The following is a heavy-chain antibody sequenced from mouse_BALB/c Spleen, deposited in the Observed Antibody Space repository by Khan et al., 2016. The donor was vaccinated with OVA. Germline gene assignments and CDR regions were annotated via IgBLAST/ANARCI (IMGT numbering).Heavy chain of an antibody. CDR2: INPSTAYT. CDR1: GYTFINYW. V-gene: IGHV1-7*01. D-gene: IGHD1-1*01. J-gene: IGHJ2*01. CDR3: ARRGLRWDFDD. Sequence: VQLQQSGAELAKPGASVKMSCKASGYTFINYWILWVKQRPGQGLEWIGYINPSTAYTEYNQKFKDKATLTADNSSRTAYMQLSSLTSEDSAVYYFARRGLRWDFDDWGQGTTLTVSS.